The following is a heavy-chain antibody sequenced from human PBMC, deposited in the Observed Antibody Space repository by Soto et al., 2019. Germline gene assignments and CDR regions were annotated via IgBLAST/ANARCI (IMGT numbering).Heavy chain of an antibody. D-gene: IGHD6-6*01. CDR2: IDWDDDK. Sequence: PTQTLTLTCTFSGFSLSTSGMCVSWIRQPPGKALEWLALIDWDDDKYYSTSLKTRLTISKDTSKNQVVLTMTNMDPVDTATYYCARTPKEYSSSDKDYYYGMDVWGEWTQGTVS. CDR1: GFSLSTSGMC. CDR3: ARTPKEYSSSDKDYYYGMDV. J-gene: IGHJ6*02. V-gene: IGHV2-70*01.